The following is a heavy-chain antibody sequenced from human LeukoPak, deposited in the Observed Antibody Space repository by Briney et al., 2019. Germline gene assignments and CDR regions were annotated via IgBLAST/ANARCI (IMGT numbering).Heavy chain of an antibody. Sequence: GGSLRLSCVASGFTFSRYWMHWVRQAPGKGLVWVSRINSDGRSTNYADSVKGRFSISRDNAENTLYLQMNSLRTEETAVYYCAKGPAMVRGTFDPWGQGTLVTVSS. CDR1: GFTFSRYW. V-gene: IGHV3-74*01. D-gene: IGHD3-10*01. CDR2: INSDGRST. CDR3: AKGPAMVRGTFDP. J-gene: IGHJ5*02.